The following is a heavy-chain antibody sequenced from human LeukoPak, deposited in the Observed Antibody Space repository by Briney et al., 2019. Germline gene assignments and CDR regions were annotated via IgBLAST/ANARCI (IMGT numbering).Heavy chain of an antibody. V-gene: IGHV5-51*01. CDR2: IYPGDSDT. CDR1: GYSFTSYW. J-gene: IGHJ4*02. CDR3: ARGGLGYCSSTSCYAPDY. D-gene: IGHD2-2*03. Sequence: GESLKISCKGSGYSFTSYWIAWVRQMPGRGLEWMGIIYPGDSDTRYSPSFQGRVTISADKSISTAYLQWSSLKASDTAMYYCARGGLGYCSSTSCYAPDYWGQGTLVTVSS.